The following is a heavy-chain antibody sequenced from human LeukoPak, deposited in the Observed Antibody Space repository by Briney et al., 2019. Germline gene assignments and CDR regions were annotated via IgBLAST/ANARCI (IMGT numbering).Heavy chain of an antibody. V-gene: IGHV4-4*07. J-gene: IGHJ5*02. CDR1: GGCISSYY. CDR2: IYTSGST. Sequence: NTSETLSLTCTVSGGCISSYYCSWVRQPAGKGLEWIGRIYTSGSTNYNPSLKSRVTMSVDTSKNQFSLKLSSVTAADTAVYYCASQNPDIVGATSGWFDPWGQGTLVTVSS. CDR3: ASQNPDIVGATSGWFDP. D-gene: IGHD1-26*01.